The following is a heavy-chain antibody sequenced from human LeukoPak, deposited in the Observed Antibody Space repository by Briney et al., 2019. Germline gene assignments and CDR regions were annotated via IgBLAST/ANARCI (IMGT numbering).Heavy chain of an antibody. CDR1: GFSLSTSGVG. V-gene: IGHV2-5*02. D-gene: IGHD6-19*01. CDR3: AHNLDVSRDIAVAPFDP. Sequence: GSGPTLVKPTQTLTPTCTFSGFSLSTSGVGVGWIRQPPGKALEWLALIYWDDDKRYSPSLKSRLTITKDTSKNQVVLTMTNMDPVDTATYYCAHNLDVSRDIAVAPFDPWGQGTLVTVSS. J-gene: IGHJ5*02. CDR2: IYWDDDK.